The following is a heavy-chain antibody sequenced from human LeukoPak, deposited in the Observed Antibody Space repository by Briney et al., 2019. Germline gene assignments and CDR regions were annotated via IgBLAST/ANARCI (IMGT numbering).Heavy chain of an antibody. J-gene: IGHJ6*02. V-gene: IGHV1-8*01. CDR1: GYTFTSYD. D-gene: IGHD6-13*01. CDR3: AREKVAAGYYYYGMDV. CDR2: MNPNSGNT. Sequence: ASVKVSCKASGYTFTSYDINWVRQATGQGLEWMGWMNPNSGNTGYAQKFQGRVTLTRNTSISTAYMELSSLRSEDTAVYYCAREKVAAGYYYYGMDVWGQGTTVTVSS.